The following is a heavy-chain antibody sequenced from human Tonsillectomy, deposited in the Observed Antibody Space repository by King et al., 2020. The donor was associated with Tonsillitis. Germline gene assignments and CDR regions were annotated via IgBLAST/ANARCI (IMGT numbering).Heavy chain of an antibody. J-gene: IGHJ5*02. V-gene: IGHV4-39*02. CDR1: GGSISSSSYY. CDR3: AGGGIAARWYNWFDP. Sequence: QLQESGPGLVKPSETLSLTCTVSGGSISSSSYYWGWIRQPPGKGLEWIGSIYYSGSTYYNPSLKSRVTISVDTSKNHFSLKLSSVTAADTAVYYCAGGGIAARWYNWFDPWGQGTLVTVSS. CDR2: IYYSGST. D-gene: IGHD6-6*01.